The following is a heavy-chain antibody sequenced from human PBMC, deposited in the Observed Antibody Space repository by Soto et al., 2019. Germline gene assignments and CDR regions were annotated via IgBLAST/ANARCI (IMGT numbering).Heavy chain of an antibody. CDR2: ISGSGGST. V-gene: IGHV3-23*01. CDR1: GFTFSSYA. J-gene: IGHJ4*02. CDR3: APHDYGGNSPFDY. D-gene: IGHD4-17*01. Sequence: EVQLLESGGGLVQPGGSLRLSCAASGFTFSSYAMSWVRHAPGKGLEWVSAISGSGGSTYYADSVKGRFTISRDNSQNTLYLQMNSLRAEDTAVYYCAPHDYGGNSPFDYWGQGTLVTVSS.